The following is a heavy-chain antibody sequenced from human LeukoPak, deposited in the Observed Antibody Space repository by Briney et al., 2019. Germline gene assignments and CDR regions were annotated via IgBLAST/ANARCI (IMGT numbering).Heavy chain of an antibody. Sequence: GGSLRLSCAASGFTFTTYGFHWVRQAPGKGLEWVAVIWYDASKKYYADSVKGRFTISRDNAKNSLYLQMNSLRAEDTAVYYCATDPVYCSSTSCYTYPYYYYYYMDVWGKGTTVTVSS. V-gene: IGHV3-33*03. CDR3: ATDPVYCSSTSCYTYPYYYYYYMDV. D-gene: IGHD2-2*02. CDR2: IWYDASKK. J-gene: IGHJ6*03. CDR1: GFTFTTYG.